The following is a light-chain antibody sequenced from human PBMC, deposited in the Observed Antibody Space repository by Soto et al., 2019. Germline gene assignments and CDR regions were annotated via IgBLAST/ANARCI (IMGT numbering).Light chain of an antibody. CDR1: QSISSW. CDR3: QQYNDNWT. Sequence: DIQMTQSPSTLSASVGDRVTITCRASQSISSWLAWYQQKPGQAPKLLIYKASTLQSGVPSRSSGSGSGTEFTLAISSLQPDDSATYYCQQYNDNWTFGQGTKV. V-gene: IGKV1-5*03. CDR2: KAS. J-gene: IGKJ1*01.